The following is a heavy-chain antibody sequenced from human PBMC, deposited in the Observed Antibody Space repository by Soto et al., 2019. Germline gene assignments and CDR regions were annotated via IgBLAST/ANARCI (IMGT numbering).Heavy chain of an antibody. CDR2: IYYSGST. CDR3: ARANSYGDESYYYYYGMDV. CDR1: GGSISSGGYY. D-gene: IGHD4-17*01. V-gene: IGHV4-31*03. J-gene: IGHJ6*02. Sequence: PSETLSLTCTVSGGSISSGGYYWSWIRQHPGKGLEWIGYIYYSGSTYYNPSLKSRVTISVDTSKNQFSLKLSSVTAADTAVYYCARANSYGDESYYYYYGMDVWGPGTTVTVSS.